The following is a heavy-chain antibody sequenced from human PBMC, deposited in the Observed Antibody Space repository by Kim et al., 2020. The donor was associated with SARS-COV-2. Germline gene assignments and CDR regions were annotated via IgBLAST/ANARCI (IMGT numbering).Heavy chain of an antibody. Sequence: ASVKVSCKASGYTFTGYYMHWVRQAPGQGLEWMGWINPNSGGTNYAQKFQGRVTMTRDTSISTAYMELSRLRSDDTAVYYCARDLLSTIFGVVIPNWFDPWGQGTLVTVSS. CDR2: INPNSGGT. V-gene: IGHV1-2*02. D-gene: IGHD3-3*01. J-gene: IGHJ5*02. CDR1: GYTFTGYY. CDR3: ARDLLSTIFGVVIPNWFDP.